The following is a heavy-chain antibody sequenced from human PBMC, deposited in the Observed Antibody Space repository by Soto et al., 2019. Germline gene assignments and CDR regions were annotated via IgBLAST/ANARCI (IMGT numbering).Heavy chain of an antibody. D-gene: IGHD2-2*01. Sequence: GGSLRLSCVASGFTFSRSNMKWVRQAPGKGLEWVSSISDGSSYIYYADSVKGRFTVSRDNAKNSLYLQMDSLRVEDTAVYYCTRAYSSSFADWGQGTLVTVSS. CDR3: TRAYSSSFAD. J-gene: IGHJ4*02. CDR1: GFTFSRSN. CDR2: ISDGSSYI. V-gene: IGHV3-21*01.